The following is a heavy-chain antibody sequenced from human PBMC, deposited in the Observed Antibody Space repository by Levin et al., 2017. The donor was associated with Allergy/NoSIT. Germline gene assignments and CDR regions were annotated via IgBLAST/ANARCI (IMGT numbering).Heavy chain of an antibody. D-gene: IGHD6-19*01. J-gene: IGHJ4*02. V-gene: IGHV3-23*01. Sequence: GGSLRLSCAASGFTFSSYAMSWVRQAPGKGLEWVSGISGSGGSTYYADSVKGRFTISRDNSKNTLNLQMNSLRAEDTAVYYCAKAGIAVAVEYFDYWGQGTLVTVSS. CDR1: GFTFSSYA. CDR3: AKAGIAVAVEYFDY. CDR2: ISGSGGST.